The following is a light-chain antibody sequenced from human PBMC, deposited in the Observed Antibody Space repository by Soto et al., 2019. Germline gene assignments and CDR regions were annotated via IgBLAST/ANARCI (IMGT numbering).Light chain of an antibody. CDR3: QQRYNWPPT. Sequence: EIVLSQSPAILSLSPGDRATLSCRASKTVSSFLAWYQQKPGQAPRLLIYDTSNRATGVPARFSASGSGTDFTLTISSLEPEDSAVYFCQQRYNWPPTFGQGTKLEIK. J-gene: IGKJ2*01. CDR2: DTS. CDR1: KTVSSF. V-gene: IGKV3-11*01.